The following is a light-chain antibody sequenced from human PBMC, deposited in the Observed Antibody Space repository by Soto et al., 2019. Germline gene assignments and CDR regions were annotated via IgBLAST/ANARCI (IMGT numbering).Light chain of an antibody. V-gene: IGLV2-14*03. J-gene: IGLJ1*01. Sequence: QSVLTQPASVSGSPGQSINISCTGTSSDVGGYNYVSWYQHHPGKAPKLIIYDVSNRPSGVSNPFSGSKSGNTASLTISGLQPEDEADYYCSSYTTSNTRQIAFGPGTKVTVL. CDR1: SSDVGGYNY. CDR3: SSYTTSNTRQIA. CDR2: DVS.